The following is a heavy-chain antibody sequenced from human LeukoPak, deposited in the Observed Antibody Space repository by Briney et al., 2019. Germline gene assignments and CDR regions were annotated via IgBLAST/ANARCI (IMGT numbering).Heavy chain of an antibody. V-gene: IGHV5-51*01. D-gene: IGHD5-18*01. CDR2: IYPGDSDT. Sequence: GESLKISCKGSGYSFTSYWIGWVRQLPGKGLEWMGIIYPGDSDTRYSPSFQGQVTISADKSISTACLQWSSLKASDTAMYYCARRRIDVDTAMVTGAFDIWGQGTMVTVSS. CDR1: GYSFTSYW. CDR3: ARRRIDVDTAMVTGAFDI. J-gene: IGHJ3*02.